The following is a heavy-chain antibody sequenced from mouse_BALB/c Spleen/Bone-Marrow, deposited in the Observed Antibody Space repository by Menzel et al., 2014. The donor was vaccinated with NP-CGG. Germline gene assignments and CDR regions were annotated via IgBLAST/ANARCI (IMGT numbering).Heavy chain of an antibody. Sequence: EVMLVESGGGLVKPGGSLKLSCAASGFTFXSYTMSWVRQTPEKRLEWVATISSGGSYTYYPDSVEGRFTISRDNAKNTLYLQMSSLKSEDTAMYYCTRDPGRGRYFDVWGAGTTVTVSS. J-gene: IGHJ1*01. V-gene: IGHV5-6-4*01. CDR2: ISSGGSYT. D-gene: IGHD3-3*01. CDR1: GFTFXSYT. CDR3: TRDPGRGRYFDV.